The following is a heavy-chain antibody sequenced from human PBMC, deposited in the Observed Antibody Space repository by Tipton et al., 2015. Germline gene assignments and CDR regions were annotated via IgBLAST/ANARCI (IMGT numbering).Heavy chain of an antibody. D-gene: IGHD4-23*01. Sequence: TLSLTCTVSGGSISSGSHFWSWIRQPPGKRLEWIGYIQYSGSTNYNPSLKSRVTISVDTSKTQFSLKMSSVTASDTAVYYCARARGRHGGLFDSWGQGILVTVSS. CDR3: ARARGRHGGLFDS. J-gene: IGHJ4*02. CDR2: IQYSGST. CDR1: GGSISSGSHF. V-gene: IGHV4-61*01.